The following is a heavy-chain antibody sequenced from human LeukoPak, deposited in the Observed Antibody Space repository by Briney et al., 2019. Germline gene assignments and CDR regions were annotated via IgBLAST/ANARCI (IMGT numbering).Heavy chain of an antibody. CDR1: GFTVSSNY. D-gene: IGHD3-10*01. V-gene: IGHV3-23*01. Sequence: PGGSLRLSCAASGFTVSSNYMSWVRQAPGKGLEWVSAISGSGGSTYYADSVKGRFTISRDNSKNTLYLQMNSLRAEDTAVYYCAKDEAVVRVFDYWGQGTLVTVSS. J-gene: IGHJ4*02. CDR2: ISGSGGST. CDR3: AKDEAVVRVFDY.